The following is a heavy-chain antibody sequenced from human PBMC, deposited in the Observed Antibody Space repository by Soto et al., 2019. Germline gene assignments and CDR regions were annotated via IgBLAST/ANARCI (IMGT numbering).Heavy chain of an antibody. CDR2: IYWNDDK. V-gene: IGHV2-5*01. Sequence: GSGPTLVNPTQPLTLTCTFSGFSLSTSGVGVGWIRQPPGKALEWLALIYWNDDKRYSPSLKSRLTITKDTSKNQVVLTMTNMDPVDTATYYCAHRRSVTHSQGWFDPWGQGTLVTVSS. J-gene: IGHJ5*02. CDR1: GFSLSTSGVG. CDR3: AHRRSVTHSQGWFDP. D-gene: IGHD4-17*01.